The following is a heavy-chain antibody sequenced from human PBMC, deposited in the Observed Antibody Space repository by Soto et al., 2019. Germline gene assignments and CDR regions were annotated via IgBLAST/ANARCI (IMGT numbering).Heavy chain of an antibody. CDR1: GFTFSSYG. Sequence: QVQLVESGGGVVQPGRSLRLSCAASGFTFSSYGMHWVRQAPCKGLEWVAVISYDGSNKYYADSVKGRFTISRDNSKNTLYLQMNSLRAEDTAVYCSAKAFYSKLYYYYYGMDVWGQGTTVTVSS. V-gene: IGHV3-30*18. D-gene: IGHD4-4*01. CDR2: ISYDGSNK. J-gene: IGHJ6*02. CDR3: AKAFYSKLYYYYYGMDV.